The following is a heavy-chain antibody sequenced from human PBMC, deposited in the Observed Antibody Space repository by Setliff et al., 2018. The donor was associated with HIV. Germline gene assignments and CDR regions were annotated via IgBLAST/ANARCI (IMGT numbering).Heavy chain of an antibody. D-gene: IGHD3-22*01. J-gene: IGHJ1*01. CDR2: LNPKSGDT. CDR1: GYTFTSYD. V-gene: IGHV1-8*03. CDR3: ATPMFPNYHDNSVLID. Sequence: ASVKVSCKTSGYTFTSYDVHWVRQATGQGLEWMGYLNPKSGDTGSAQRFQDRLTITADTSVSTAYLELGSLRSDDTAVYYCATPMFPNYHDNSVLIDWGQGTPVTVSS.